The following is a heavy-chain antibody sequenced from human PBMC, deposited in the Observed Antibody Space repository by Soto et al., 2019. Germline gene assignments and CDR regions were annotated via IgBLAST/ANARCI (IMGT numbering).Heavy chain of an antibody. CDR1: GGSISGYY. Sequence: PSETLSLTCTVSGGSISGYYWNWIRQPPGKGLEWIGEINHSGSTNYNPSLKSRVTISVDTSKNQFSLKLSSVTAADTAVYYCARGWGRIFDYWGQGTLVTVSS. D-gene: IGHD7-27*01. CDR3: ARGWGRIFDY. J-gene: IGHJ4*02. V-gene: IGHV4-34*01. CDR2: INHSGST.